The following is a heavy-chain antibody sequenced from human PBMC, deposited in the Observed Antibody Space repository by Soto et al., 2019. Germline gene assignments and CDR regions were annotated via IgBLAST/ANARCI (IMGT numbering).Heavy chain of an antibody. V-gene: IGHV3-64D*06. CDR2: ISSNGGST. D-gene: IGHD1-26*01. CDR1: GFTFSSYA. CDR3: VKGASSGSRSYYYYYGMDV. Sequence: GGSLRLSSSASGFTFSSYAMHWVRQAPGKGLEYVSAISSNGGSTYYADSVKGRFTISRDNSKNTLYLQMSSLRAEDTAVYYCVKGASSGSRSYYYYYGMDVWGQGTTVTVSS. J-gene: IGHJ6*02.